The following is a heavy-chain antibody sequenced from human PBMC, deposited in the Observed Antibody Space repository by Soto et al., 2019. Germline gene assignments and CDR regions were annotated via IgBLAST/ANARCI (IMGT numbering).Heavy chain of an antibody. D-gene: IGHD2-15*01. V-gene: IGHV1-46*01. J-gene: IGHJ4*02. CDR3: ARSLVETTSLFAY. CDR1: GYIFIHCF. Sequence: QVQLVQSGAEMKQPGASVKLSCQASGYIFIHCFMHWVRQAPGQGLEWMGGINPSSGTTTYAQKFQGRVTVTRDTSTSTVYMELSSLGSGDTAMYYCARSLVETTSLFAYWGQGSLVTVSA. CDR2: INPSSGTT.